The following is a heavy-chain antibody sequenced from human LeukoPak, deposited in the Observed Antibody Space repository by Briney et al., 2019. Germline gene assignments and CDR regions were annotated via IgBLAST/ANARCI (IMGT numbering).Heavy chain of an antibody. J-gene: IGHJ5*02. V-gene: IGHV4-38-2*02. CDR2: INHSGST. Sequence: PSETLSLTCTVSGYSISSGYYWGWIRQPPGKGLEWIGEINHSGSTNYNPSLKSRVTISVDTSKNQFSLKLSSVTAADTAVYYCARRAGLLWFGELLTNKNWFDPWGQGTLVTVSS. CDR1: GYSISSGYY. CDR3: ARRAGLLWFGELLTNKNWFDP. D-gene: IGHD3-10*01.